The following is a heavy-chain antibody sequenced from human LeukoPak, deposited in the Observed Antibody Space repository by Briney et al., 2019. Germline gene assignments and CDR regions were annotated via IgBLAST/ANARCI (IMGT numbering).Heavy chain of an antibody. J-gene: IGHJ6*02. CDR2: IKQDGSEK. Sequence: PGGSLRLSCAASGFTFSSYWMSWVHQAPGKGLEWVANIKQDGSEKYYVDSVKGRFTISRDNAKNSLYLQMNSLRAEDTAVYYCARDRYSGYDYYYYYGMDVWGQGTTVTVSS. CDR1: GFTFSSYW. CDR3: ARDRYSGYDYYYYYGMDV. D-gene: IGHD5-12*01. V-gene: IGHV3-7*01.